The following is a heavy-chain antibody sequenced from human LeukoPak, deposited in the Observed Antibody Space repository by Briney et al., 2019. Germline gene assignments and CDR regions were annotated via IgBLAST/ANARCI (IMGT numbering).Heavy chain of an antibody. CDR3: ARLPYCSGGSCYPGSDAFDI. J-gene: IGHJ3*02. Sequence: TLSLTCAVSGVSFSSGAYYWIWIRPHPGKGREWIGYIYYSGTTYYNPSLKSRVTISVDTSKNQFSLKLSSVTAADTAVYHCARLPYCSGGSCYPGSDAFDIWGQGTMVTVSS. D-gene: IGHD2-15*01. V-gene: IGHV4-31*02. CDR1: GVSFSSGAYY. CDR2: IYYSGTT.